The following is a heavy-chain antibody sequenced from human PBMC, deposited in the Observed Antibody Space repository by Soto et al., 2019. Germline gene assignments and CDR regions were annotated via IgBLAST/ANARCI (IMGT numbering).Heavy chain of an antibody. CDR2: INWNSGSI. V-gene: IGHV3-9*01. D-gene: IGHD6-13*01. CDR3: VKDESINWYSGHFRH. CDR1: GCTFDDYS. Sequence: LXLCCAASGCTFDDYSMHWVRQVPGKGLECVSGINWNSGSIGYADSVKGRFAISRDNAKNSLHLQMNSLRAEDTAFYYCVKDESINWYSGHFRHWGQGTLVTVSS. J-gene: IGHJ1*01.